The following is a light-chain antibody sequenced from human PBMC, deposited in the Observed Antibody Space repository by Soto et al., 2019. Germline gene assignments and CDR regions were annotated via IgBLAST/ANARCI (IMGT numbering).Light chain of an antibody. V-gene: IGKV3D-15*01. Sequence: ETVMTQSPATLSVSPVERATLSCMASQSVSSNLAWYQQKPGQPPRLLIYDISTRATGIPTRFSGSGSGTEFTLTISSLQSEDFAVYYCQQYNNWPPIAFGQGTRLEIK. CDR3: QQYNNWPPIA. CDR2: DIS. J-gene: IGKJ5*01. CDR1: QSVSSN.